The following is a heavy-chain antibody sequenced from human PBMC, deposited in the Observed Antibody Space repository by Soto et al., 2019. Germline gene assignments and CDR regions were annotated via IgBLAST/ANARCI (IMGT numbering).Heavy chain of an antibody. Sequence: EVQLVESGGGLVQPGGSLRLSCAASGFTFSSYSMNWVRQAPGKGLEWVSYISSSSSTIYYADSVKGRFTIPRDNAKNSLYLHMNRLRDEVTAVYYCARGRTVVTPHYYYGMDVWGQGTTVTVSS. V-gene: IGHV3-48*02. CDR3: ARGRTVVTPHYYYGMDV. CDR2: ISSSSSTI. J-gene: IGHJ6*02. CDR1: GFTFSSYS. D-gene: IGHD2-21*02.